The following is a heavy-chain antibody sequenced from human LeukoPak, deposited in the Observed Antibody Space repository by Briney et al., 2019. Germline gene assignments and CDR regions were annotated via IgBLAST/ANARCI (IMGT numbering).Heavy chain of an antibody. CDR2: ISSSGRTI. Sequence: GSLRLSCAASGFTFSSYEMNWVRQAPGKGLEWVSYISSSGRTIYYADSAKGRFTISRDNAKSSLYLQMNSLRAEDTAVYYCARVAWDLQYTGAFDIWGQGTMVTVSS. J-gene: IGHJ3*02. CDR3: ARVAWDLQYTGAFDI. D-gene: IGHD1-26*01. V-gene: IGHV3-48*03. CDR1: GFTFSSYE.